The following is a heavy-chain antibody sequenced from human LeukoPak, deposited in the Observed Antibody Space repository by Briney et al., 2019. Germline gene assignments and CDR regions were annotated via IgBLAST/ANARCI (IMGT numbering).Heavy chain of an antibody. CDR3: AKRYFGNYYFDH. CDR1: GFTFSSYS. D-gene: IGHD3-9*01. Sequence: PGGSLRLXCAASGFTFSSYSMNWVRQAPGKGLELVSAISGSDSTTYYADSVKGRFTISRDNSKNTLYLQMSSLRVEDTAVYYCAKRYFGNYYFDHWGQGTQVTVSS. CDR2: ISGSDSTT. V-gene: IGHV3-23*01. J-gene: IGHJ4*02.